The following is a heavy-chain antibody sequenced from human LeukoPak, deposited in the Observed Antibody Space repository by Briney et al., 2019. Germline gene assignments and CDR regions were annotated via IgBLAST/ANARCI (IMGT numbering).Heavy chain of an antibody. Sequence: GGSLRLSCAASGFTSSGFAMNWVRQAPGKGLEWVSVIYSGGSTYYADSVKGRFTISRDNSKNTLYLQMNSLRAEDTAVYYCASSGSYYYFDYWGQGTLVTVSS. CDR3: ASSGSYYYFDY. V-gene: IGHV3-66*02. D-gene: IGHD1-26*01. CDR1: GFTSSGFA. CDR2: IYSGGST. J-gene: IGHJ4*02.